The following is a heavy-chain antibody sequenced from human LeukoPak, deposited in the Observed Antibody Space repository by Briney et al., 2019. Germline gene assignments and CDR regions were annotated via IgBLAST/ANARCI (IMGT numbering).Heavy chain of an antibody. CDR2: VNPISGGT. CDR3: ARDSYGGNWSLGY. V-gene: IGHV1-2*02. CDR1: GFTFTGYY. J-gene: IGHJ4*02. D-gene: IGHD4-23*01. Sequence: GASVKVSCKASGFTFTGYYIHWVRQAPGQGLEWMGWVNPISGGTNYAQMFQGRVTMTRDTSINTAYMELSGLRSDDTAVYYCARDSYGGNWSLGYWGQGTLVTVSS.